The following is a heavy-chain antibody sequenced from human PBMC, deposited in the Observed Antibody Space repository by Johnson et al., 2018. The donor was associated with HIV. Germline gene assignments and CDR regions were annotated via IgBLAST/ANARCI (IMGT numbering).Heavy chain of an antibody. Sequence: MQLVESGGGLVQPGGSLRLSCGASGFSVSRNHMNWVRQVPGKGLEWVSVLYSGGSTYYADSVKGRFTLSRDNSKNTLYLQMNSLRAEDTAVYYCARGGSSGYMDDAFDIWGQGTMVTVSS. D-gene: IGHD1-26*01. CDR3: ARGGSSGYMDDAFDI. J-gene: IGHJ3*02. CDR1: GFSVSRNH. CDR2: LYSGGST. V-gene: IGHV3-66*01.